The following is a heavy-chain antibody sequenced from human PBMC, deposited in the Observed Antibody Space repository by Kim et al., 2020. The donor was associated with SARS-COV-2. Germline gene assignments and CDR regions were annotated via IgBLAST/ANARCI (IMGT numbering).Heavy chain of an antibody. CDR3: ARDRGDSSGFYGMDV. CDR2: IYYSGST. V-gene: IGHV4-39*07. CDR1: GGSISSSSYY. D-gene: IGHD3-22*01. Sequence: SETLSLTCTVSGGSISSSSYYWGWIRQPPGKGLEWIGSIYYSGSTYYNPSLKSRVTISVDTSKNQFSLKLSSVTAADTAVYYCARDRGDSSGFYGMDVWGQGTTVTVSS. J-gene: IGHJ6*02.